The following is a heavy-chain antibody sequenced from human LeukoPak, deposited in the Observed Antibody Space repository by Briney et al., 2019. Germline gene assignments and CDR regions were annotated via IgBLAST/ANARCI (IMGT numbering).Heavy chain of an antibody. V-gene: IGHV3-23*01. CDR2: ISGTGGST. Sequence: GGSLRLSCAASGFTFSSYAMNWVRQAPGKGLEWVAAISGTGGSTYYADSVKGRLTISRDNSKNTLYVQMNSLRVEDTAVYYCAKERGFGLVVPAASDYWGQGTLVTVSS. CDR1: GFTFSSYA. CDR3: AKERGFGLVVPAASDY. D-gene: IGHD2-2*01. J-gene: IGHJ4*02.